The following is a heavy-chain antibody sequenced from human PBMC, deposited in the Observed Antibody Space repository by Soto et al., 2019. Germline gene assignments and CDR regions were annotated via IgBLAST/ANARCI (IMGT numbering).Heavy chain of an antibody. CDR1: GFSLSTSGVG. D-gene: IGHD2-2*01. J-gene: IGHJ6*03. CDR3: AHQLHIKAPDPDPAAIFPRYYYYHEDD. CDR2: IYWDDDK. V-gene: IGHV2-5*02. Sequence: SGPTLVNPTQTLTLTCTFSGFSLSTSGVGVGWIRQPPGKALEWLALIYWDDDKRYSPSLKSRLTITKDTSKNQVVLTMTNMDPVDTATYYCAHQLHIKAPDPDPAAIFPRYYYYHEDDWGTGTPVTVPS.